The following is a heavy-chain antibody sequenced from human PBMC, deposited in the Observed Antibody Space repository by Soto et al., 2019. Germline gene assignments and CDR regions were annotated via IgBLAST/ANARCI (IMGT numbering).Heavy chain of an antibody. CDR1: GFTFSSYA. Sequence: EVQLLESGGGLVQPGGSLRLSCAASGFTFSSYAMSWVRQAPGKGLEWVSAISGSGGSTYYADSVKGRFTISRDNSKNTLYLQRNSLRAEDTAVYYCAKDLEWELRPDHYYYYYGMDVWGQGTTVTVSS. J-gene: IGHJ6*02. D-gene: IGHD1-26*01. V-gene: IGHV3-23*01. CDR3: AKDLEWELRPDHYYYYYGMDV. CDR2: ISGSGGST.